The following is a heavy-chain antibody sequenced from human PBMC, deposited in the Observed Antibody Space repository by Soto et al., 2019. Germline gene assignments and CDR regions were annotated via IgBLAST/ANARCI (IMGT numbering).Heavy chain of an antibody. D-gene: IGHD3-22*01. CDR3: AKDILRRITMIVVVPQADY. CDR2: ISYDGSNK. CDR1: GFTFSSYG. V-gene: IGHV3-30*18. Sequence: AGGSLRLSCAASGFTFSSYGMHWVRQAPGKGLEWVAVISYDGSNKYYADSVKGRFTISRDNSKNTLYLQMNSLRAEDTAVYYCAKDILRRITMIVVVPQADYWGQGTLVTVSS. J-gene: IGHJ4*02.